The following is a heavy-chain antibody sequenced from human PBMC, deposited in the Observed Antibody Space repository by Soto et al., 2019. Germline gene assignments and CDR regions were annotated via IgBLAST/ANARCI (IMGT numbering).Heavy chain of an antibody. CDR2: ISAHNGNT. CDR3: ARGRYGDY. CDR1: GYAFTTYG. D-gene: IGHD1-1*01. J-gene: IGHJ4*02. Sequence: QVHLVQSGAEVKKPGASVKVSCQGSGYAFTTYGITWVRQAPGQGLEWMGWISAHNGNTNYAQKLQGRVTVTRDTXTSTXXMELRSLRYDDTAVYYCARGRYGDYWGQGALVTVSS. V-gene: IGHV1-18*01.